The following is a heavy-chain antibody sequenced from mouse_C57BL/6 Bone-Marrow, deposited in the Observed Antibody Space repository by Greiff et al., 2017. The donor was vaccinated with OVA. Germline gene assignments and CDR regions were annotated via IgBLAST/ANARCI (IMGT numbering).Heavy chain of an antibody. CDR2: IYPRSGNT. CDR3: ARSRTGTDAMDY. CDR1: GYTFTSYG. J-gene: IGHJ4*01. V-gene: IGHV1-81*01. D-gene: IGHD4-1*01. Sequence: QVQLKQSGAELARPGASVKLSCKASGYTFTSYGISWVKQRTGQGLEWIGEIYPRSGNTYYNEKFKGKATLTADKSSSTAYMELRSLTSEDSAVYFCARSRTGTDAMDYWGQGTSVTVSS.